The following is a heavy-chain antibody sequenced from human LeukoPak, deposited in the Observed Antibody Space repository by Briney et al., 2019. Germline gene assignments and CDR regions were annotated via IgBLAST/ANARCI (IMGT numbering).Heavy chain of an antibody. CDR2: ISAYNGNT. J-gene: IGHJ4*02. Sequence: GASVKVSCKASGYTFTSYGISWVRQAPGQGLEWMGWISAYNGNTNYAQKLQGRVTMTTDTSTSTAYMELRSLRSDDTAVYYCARGGLVGRGGYCGSTSCYPFDKWGQGTLVTVSS. CDR3: ARGGLVGRGGYCGSTSCYPFDK. V-gene: IGHV1-18*01. CDR1: GYTFTSYG. D-gene: IGHD2-2*01.